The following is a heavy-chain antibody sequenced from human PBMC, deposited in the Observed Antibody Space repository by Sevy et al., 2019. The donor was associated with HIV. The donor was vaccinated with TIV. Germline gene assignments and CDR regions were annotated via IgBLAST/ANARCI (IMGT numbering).Heavy chain of an antibody. V-gene: IGHV3-49*04. CDR1: GFTFGDYA. J-gene: IGHJ4*02. D-gene: IGHD1-1*01. CDR3: TRWKGLQSIFDY. CDR2: LKSNADGGTV. Sequence: GGCLRLSCTTSGFTFGDYAMNWVRQAPGKGLERVAFLKSNADGGTVDHAASVKGRFTISRDDSKSIAYLQMNDLTTEDTGVYNCTRWKGLQSIFDYWGQGALVTVSS.